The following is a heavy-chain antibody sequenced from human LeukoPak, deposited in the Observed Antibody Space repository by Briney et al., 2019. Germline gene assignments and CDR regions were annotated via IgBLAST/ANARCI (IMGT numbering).Heavy chain of an antibody. CDR2: INHSGST. Sequence: SETLSLTCAVYGGSFSGYYWSWIRQPPGKGLEWIGEINHSGSTNYNPYLKSRVTISVDTSKNQFSLKLSSVTAADTAVYYCARDYYDSSGYFGDAFDIWGQGTMVTVSS. D-gene: IGHD3-22*01. V-gene: IGHV4-34*01. CDR3: ARDYYDSSGYFGDAFDI. J-gene: IGHJ3*02. CDR1: GGSFSGYY.